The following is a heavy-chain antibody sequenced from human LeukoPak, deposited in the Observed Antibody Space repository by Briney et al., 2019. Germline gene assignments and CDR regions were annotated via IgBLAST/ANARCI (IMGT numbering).Heavy chain of an antibody. D-gene: IGHD3-22*01. CDR2: ISSSGSTM. CDR3: ARGDPYDSSGYYCDYFDY. CDR1: GITFSDYY. Sequence: GGSLRLSCAASGITFSDYYMSWLRQAPGKGLEWVSYISSSGSTMYYADSVKGRFTISRDNAKNSLYLQMNSLRAEDTAVYYCARGDPYDSSGYYCDYFDYWGQGTLVTVSS. J-gene: IGHJ4*02. V-gene: IGHV3-11*01.